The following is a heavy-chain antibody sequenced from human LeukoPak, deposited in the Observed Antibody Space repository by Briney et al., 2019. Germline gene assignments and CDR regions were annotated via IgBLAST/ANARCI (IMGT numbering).Heavy chain of an antibody. CDR2: IYPGDSDT. CDR1: GYSFNSYW. Sequence: GESLKISCKGSGYSFNSYWIGWVRQMPGKGLGWVGIIYPGDSDTRYSPSFQGQVTISADKSISTAYLQWSSLKASDTAMYYCARHQIVGATRSPFDYWGQGTLVTVSS. V-gene: IGHV5-51*01. D-gene: IGHD1-26*01. J-gene: IGHJ4*02. CDR3: ARHQIVGATRSPFDY.